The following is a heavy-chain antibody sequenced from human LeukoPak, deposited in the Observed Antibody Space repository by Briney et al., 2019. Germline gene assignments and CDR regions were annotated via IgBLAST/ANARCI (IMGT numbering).Heavy chain of an antibody. Sequence: PGGSLRLSCAASGFTFSSYSMNWVRQAPGKGLEWVSSISSSGSYICYADSVKGRFTISRDNAKNSLYLQMNSLRAEDTAVYYCASTDYYGSGSSAFDIWGQGTMVTVSS. D-gene: IGHD3-10*01. CDR3: ASTDYYGSGSSAFDI. V-gene: IGHV3-21*01. CDR2: ISSSGSYI. J-gene: IGHJ3*02. CDR1: GFTFSSYS.